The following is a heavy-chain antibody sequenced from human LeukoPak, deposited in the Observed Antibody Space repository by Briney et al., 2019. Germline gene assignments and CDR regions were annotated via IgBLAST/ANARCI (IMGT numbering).Heavy chain of an antibody. CDR2: ISSASGSI. Sequence: PGGSLRLSCAASGFTFSSYSMNWVRQAPGKGLEWVSYISSASGSIYYADSVKGRFTISRDNAKNSLFLQMNSLRVEDTAVYYCARLPAHCSSTNCYYDYWGQGTLVTVSS. D-gene: IGHD2-2*01. CDR1: GFTFSSYS. CDR3: ARLPAHCSSTNCYYDY. V-gene: IGHV3-48*04. J-gene: IGHJ4*02.